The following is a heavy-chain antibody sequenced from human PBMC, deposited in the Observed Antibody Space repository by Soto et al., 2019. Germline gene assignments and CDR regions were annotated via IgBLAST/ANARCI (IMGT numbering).Heavy chain of an antibody. V-gene: IGHV3-33*01. CDR1: GFMFRSYG. CDR3: ARDPGDYYFDY. D-gene: IGHD2-21*02. CDR2: IWYDGSKK. J-gene: IGHJ4*02. Sequence: GGSLRLSCTASGFMFRSYGMHWVRQAPGKGLEYLAIIWYDGSKKYYADSVKGRFSISRDNSKNTLYLQMSSLRVEDTAVYYCARDPGDYYFDYWGQGTLVTVSS.